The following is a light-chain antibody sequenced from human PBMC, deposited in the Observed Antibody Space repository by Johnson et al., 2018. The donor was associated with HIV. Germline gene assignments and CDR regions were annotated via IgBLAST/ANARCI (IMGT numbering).Light chain of an antibody. V-gene: IGLV1-51*01. CDR1: SSNIGNNY. CDR2: ENN. Sequence: QSVLTQSPSVSAAPGQKVTISCSGSSSNIGNNYVSWYQQLPGTAPKLLIYENNKRPSGIPDRFSGSSSVTSATLGITGLQTGDEADYYCGTWDSRLSAYVFGSGTKVTVL. J-gene: IGLJ1*01. CDR3: GTWDSRLSAYV.